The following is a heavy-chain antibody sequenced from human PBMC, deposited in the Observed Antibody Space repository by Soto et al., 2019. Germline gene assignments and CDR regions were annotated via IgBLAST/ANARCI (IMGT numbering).Heavy chain of an antibody. CDR3: ARGLMVYDITNAFDI. CDR2: IYTSGST. D-gene: IGHD2-8*01. V-gene: IGHV4-4*07. J-gene: IGHJ3*02. CDR1: GGSISIYY. Sequence: PSETLSLTCTVSGGSISIYYWSWIRQPAGKGLEWIGRIYTSGSTNYNPSLKSRVTMSVDTSKNQFSLNLSSVTAADTAVYYCARGLMVYDITNAFDIWGQGTLVTVSS.